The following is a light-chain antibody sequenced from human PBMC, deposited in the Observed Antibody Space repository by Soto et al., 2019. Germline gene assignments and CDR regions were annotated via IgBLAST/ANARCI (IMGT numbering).Light chain of an antibody. J-gene: IGKJ1*01. CDR2: DAS. Sequence: DIQMTQSPPTLSASVGDRVTITCRASQTISSWLAWYQQKPGKAPKLLIYDASSLESGVPSRFSGSGSGTESTLTISSLQPDDFATYYCQQYNSYSQTFGQGTKVDIK. CDR1: QTISSW. V-gene: IGKV1-5*01. CDR3: QQYNSYSQT.